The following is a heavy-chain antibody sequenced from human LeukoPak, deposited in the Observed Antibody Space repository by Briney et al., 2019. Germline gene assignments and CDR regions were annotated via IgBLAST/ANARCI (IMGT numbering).Heavy chain of an antibody. CDR3: APNWNLDY. D-gene: IGHD1-1*01. CDR1: GLTFSSYA. J-gene: IGHJ4*02. CDR2: ISASGGST. V-gene: IGHV3-23*01. Sequence: GGSLRLSCVVSGLTFSSYAMSWVRQAPGKGLDWVSAISASGGSTYYADSVKGRFTISRDNSKNTVYLQLNSLRGEETAIYYCAPNWNLDYWGQGSLVTVSS.